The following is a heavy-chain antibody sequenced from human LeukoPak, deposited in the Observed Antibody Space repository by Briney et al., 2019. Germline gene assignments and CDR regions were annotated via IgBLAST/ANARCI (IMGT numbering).Heavy chain of an antibody. Sequence: GGSLRLSCAASGFTFSSNAMSWVRQAPGKGLEWVANIKQDGSEKYYVDSVKGRFTISRDNAKNSLYLQMNSLRAEDTAVYYCARDAGIDYWGQGTLVTVSS. CDR2: IKQDGSEK. D-gene: IGHD6-13*01. CDR1: GFTFSSNA. CDR3: ARDAGIDY. V-gene: IGHV3-7*04. J-gene: IGHJ4*02.